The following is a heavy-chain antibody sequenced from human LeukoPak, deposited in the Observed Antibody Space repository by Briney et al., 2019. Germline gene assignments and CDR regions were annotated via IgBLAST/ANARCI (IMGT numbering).Heavy chain of an antibody. CDR2: INHSGST. D-gene: IGHD4-11*01. J-gene: IGHJ4*02. V-gene: IGHV4-34*01. CDR1: GGSFSGYY. CDR3: ARDTYSNYRAYYFDY. Sequence: KPSETLSLTCAVDGGSFSGYYWSWIRQPPGKGLEWIGEINHSGSTNYNPSLKSRVTISVDTSKNQFSLKLSSVTAAETAVYYCARDTYSNYRAYYFDYWGQGTLVTVSS.